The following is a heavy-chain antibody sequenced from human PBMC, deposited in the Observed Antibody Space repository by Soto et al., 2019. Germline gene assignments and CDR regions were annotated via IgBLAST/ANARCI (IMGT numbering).Heavy chain of an antibody. D-gene: IGHD6-6*01. V-gene: IGHV3-30*18. CDR1: GFTFSSYG. J-gene: IGHJ6*03. CDR3: AKVLPRYYYYYMDV. CDR2: ISYDGSNK. Sequence: GGSLRLSCAASGFTFSSYGMHWVRQAPGKGLEWVAVISYDGSNKYYADSVKGRFTISRDNSKNTLYLQMNSLRAEDTAVYYCAKVLPRYYYYYMDVWGKGTTVTVSS.